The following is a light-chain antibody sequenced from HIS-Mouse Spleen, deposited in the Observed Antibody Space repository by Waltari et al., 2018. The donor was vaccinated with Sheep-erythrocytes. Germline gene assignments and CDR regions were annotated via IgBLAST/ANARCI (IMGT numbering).Light chain of an antibody. V-gene: IGKV1-39*01. CDR3: QQSYSTPIT. CDR1: QSISNY. J-gene: IGKJ5*01. CDR2: AAS. Sequence: DIQMTQSPSSLSASIGDRVTITCRASQSISNYLNWYQQNPGKAPKLLIYAASSWQSGVPSRFSGSGSGTDFTLTIGSLQPEDFATYYCQQSYSTPITFGQGTRLEIK.